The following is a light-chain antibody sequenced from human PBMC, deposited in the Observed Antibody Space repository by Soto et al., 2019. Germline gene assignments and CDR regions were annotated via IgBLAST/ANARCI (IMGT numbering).Light chain of an antibody. CDR3: QHYNSYSEA. CDR1: QTISSW. J-gene: IGKJ1*01. V-gene: IGKV1-5*03. Sequence: DIQMTQSPSTLSGSVGDRVTITCRASQTISSWLAWYQQKPGKAPKLLIYKASTLKSGVPSRFSGSGSGTECTLTISSLQPDDFATYYCQHYNSYSEAFGQGTKVDI. CDR2: KAS.